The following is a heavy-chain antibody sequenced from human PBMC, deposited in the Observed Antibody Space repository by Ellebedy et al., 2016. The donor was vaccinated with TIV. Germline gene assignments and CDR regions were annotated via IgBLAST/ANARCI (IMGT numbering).Heavy chain of an antibody. CDR3: ARAETGYCSSTSCFLDLDS. J-gene: IGHJ4*02. V-gene: IGHV3-21*01. CDR1: EFTFSMFT. Sequence: GESLKISXAASEFTFSMFTMTWVRQAPGKGLEWVSSISDSSSYIYYADSVKGRFTISRDNAKRSLYLQMNSLRAEDTAVYYCARAETGYCSSTSCFLDLDSWGQGTLATVSS. CDR2: ISDSSSYI. D-gene: IGHD2-2*01.